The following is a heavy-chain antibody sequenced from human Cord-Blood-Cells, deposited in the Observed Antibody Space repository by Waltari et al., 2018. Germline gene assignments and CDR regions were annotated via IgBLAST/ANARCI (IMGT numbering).Heavy chain of an antibody. CDR3: AGEYSSSYDYYYGMDV. Sequence: QVQLVQSGAEVKKPGASVKVSCKASGYTFTAYYMHWLRQAPGQGLEWMGWINPNSGGTNYAQKFQGRVTMTRDTSISTAYMELSRLRSDDTAVYYCAGEYSSSYDYYYGMDVWGQGTTVTVSS. CDR1: GYTFTAYY. CDR2: INPNSGGT. J-gene: IGHJ6*02. V-gene: IGHV1-2*02. D-gene: IGHD6-6*01.